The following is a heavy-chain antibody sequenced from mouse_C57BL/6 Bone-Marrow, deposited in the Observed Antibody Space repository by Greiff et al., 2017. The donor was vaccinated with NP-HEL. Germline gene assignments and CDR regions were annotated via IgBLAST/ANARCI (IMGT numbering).Heavy chain of an antibody. J-gene: IGHJ4*01. D-gene: IGHD3-2*01. CDR2: IDPSDSYT. CDR1: GYTFTSYW. Sequence: QVQLQQPGAELVRPGTSVKLSCKASGYTFTSYWMHWVKQRPGQGLEWIGVIDPSDSYTNYNQKFKGKATLTVDTSSSTASMQLSSLTSEDSAVYYCALDSFYYAMDYWGQGTSVTVSS. V-gene: IGHV1-59*01. CDR3: ALDSFYYAMDY.